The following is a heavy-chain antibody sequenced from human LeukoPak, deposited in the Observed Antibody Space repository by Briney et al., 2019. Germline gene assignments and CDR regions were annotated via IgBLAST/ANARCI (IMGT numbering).Heavy chain of an antibody. J-gene: IGHJ4*02. CDR1: GFIVSSNY. D-gene: IGHD1-26*01. CDR2: LYSGGNT. Sequence: PGGSLRLSCAASGFIVSSNYMSWVRQAPGKGLEWVSVLYSGGNTYYADSVKGRFTISRDNSKNTLYLQMNSLRAEDTAVYYCARIGESGSYYFDYWGQGTLVTVSS. CDR3: ARIGESGSYYFDY. V-gene: IGHV3-53*01.